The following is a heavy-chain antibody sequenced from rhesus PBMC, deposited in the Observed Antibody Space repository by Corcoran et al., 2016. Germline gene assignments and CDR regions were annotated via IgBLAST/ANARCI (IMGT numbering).Heavy chain of an antibody. Sequence: QVQLQESGPGLVKPSETLSLTCAVSGGSFTDYWWSWIRRSPGRGLEWIGEINGNYGITNYTPSLKSRVRISKDASKNQLSLNLISVTAADTAVYYCARSVYYFDFWGQGVLVTVSS. J-gene: IGHJ4*01. CDR2: INGNYGIT. D-gene: IGHD3-9*01. V-gene: IGHV4-80*01. CDR3: ARSVYYFDF. CDR1: GGSFTDYW.